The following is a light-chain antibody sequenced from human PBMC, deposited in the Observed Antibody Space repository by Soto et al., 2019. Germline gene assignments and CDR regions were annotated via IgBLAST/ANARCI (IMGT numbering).Light chain of an antibody. V-gene: IGLV6-57*01. CDR2: EDN. Sequence: NFMLTQPHSVSESPGKTVIISCTRSSGSIASNYVQWYQQRPGSSPTTVIYEDNQRPSGVPDRFSGSIDSSSNSASLTISGLATADVADYYCQSYDATNRVFGGGTKLTVL. J-gene: IGLJ3*02. CDR1: SGSIASNY. CDR3: QSYDATNRV.